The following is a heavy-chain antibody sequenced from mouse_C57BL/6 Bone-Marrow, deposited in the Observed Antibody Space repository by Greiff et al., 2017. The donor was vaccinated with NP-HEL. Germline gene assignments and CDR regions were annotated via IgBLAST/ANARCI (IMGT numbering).Heavy chain of an antibody. Sequence: VQLQQSGAELVRPGASVTLSCKASGYTFTDYEMHWVKQTPVHGLEWIGAIDPETGGTAYNQKFKGKAILTADKSSSTAYMELRSLTSEDSAVYYCTRADNGYTTCAYWGQGTLVTVSA. D-gene: IGHD2-2*01. V-gene: IGHV1-15*01. CDR3: TRADNGYTTCAY. CDR2: IDPETGGT. J-gene: IGHJ3*01. CDR1: GYTFTDYE.